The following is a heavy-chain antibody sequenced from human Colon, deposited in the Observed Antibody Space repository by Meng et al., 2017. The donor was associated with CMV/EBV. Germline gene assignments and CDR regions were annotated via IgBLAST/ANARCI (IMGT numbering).Heavy chain of an antibody. D-gene: IGHD6-19*01. CDR3: ASRAVAGGI. CDR1: GFTFSSYA. CDR2: ISSSSSYI. V-gene: IGHV3-21*01. Sequence: GESLKISCAASGFTFSSYAMSWVRQAAGKGLEWVSSISSSSSYIYYADSVKGRFTISRDNAKNSLYLQMNSLRAEDTAVYYCASRAVAGGIWGQGTMVTVSS. J-gene: IGHJ3*02.